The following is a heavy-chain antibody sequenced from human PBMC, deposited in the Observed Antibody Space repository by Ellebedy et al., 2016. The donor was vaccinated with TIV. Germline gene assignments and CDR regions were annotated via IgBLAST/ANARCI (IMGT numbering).Heavy chain of an antibody. V-gene: IGHV4-39*01. CDR3: ASQGGSYFD. D-gene: IGHD1-26*01. Sequence: SETLSLTCTVSGGSVGSSSYYWGWIRQPPGEGLEWIGSIYYSGNTYYNPSLRSRVTMSVDTSKNQFSLKLTSVTAADTAVYYCASQGGSYFDWGQGTLVTVSS. CDR2: IYYSGNT. CDR1: GGSVGSSSYY. J-gene: IGHJ4*02.